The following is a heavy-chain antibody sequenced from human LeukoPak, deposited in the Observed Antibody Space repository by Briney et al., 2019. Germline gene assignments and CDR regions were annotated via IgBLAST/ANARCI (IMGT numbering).Heavy chain of an antibody. J-gene: IGHJ4*02. D-gene: IGHD6-19*01. Sequence: GGSLRLSCAASGFTFDDYAMHWVRQAPGKGLEWVSLISGVGGSTFYADSVKGRFTISRDNSKNSLYLQMNSLRTEDTALYYCAIGAQWLLDYWGQGTLVSVSS. V-gene: IGHV3-43*02. CDR2: ISGVGGST. CDR3: AIGAQWLLDY. CDR1: GFTFDDYA.